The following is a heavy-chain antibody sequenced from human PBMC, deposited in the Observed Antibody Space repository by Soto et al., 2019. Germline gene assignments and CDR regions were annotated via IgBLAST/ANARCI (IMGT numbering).Heavy chain of an antibody. CDR1: GYSFTSYY. D-gene: IGHD6-13*01. V-gene: IGHV1-46*01. CDR2: INPSDGSA. CDR3: ARWAATGTGGTPFDP. J-gene: IGHJ5*02. Sequence: ASVKVSCKASGYSFTSYYMHWVRQAPGQGLEWMGIINPSDGSATYAQKFQGRVTMTRDTSTSTVYMELSSLRSEDTAVYYCARWAATGTGGTPFDPWGQGTLVTVSP.